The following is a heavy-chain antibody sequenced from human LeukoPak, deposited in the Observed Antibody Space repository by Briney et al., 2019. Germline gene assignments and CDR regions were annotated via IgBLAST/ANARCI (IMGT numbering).Heavy chain of an antibody. CDR1: GGSISNYY. Sequence: SETLSLTCTVSGGSISNYYWSWIRQPPGKGLEWVGIIYYSGSTYYNPSLKSRVTISVDTSKNQSSLGLSSVTAADTAVYYCARLDASAYYHDFDSWGQGTLVTVSS. CDR3: ARLDASAYYHDFDS. D-gene: IGHD3-22*01. CDR2: IYYSGST. V-gene: IGHV4-39*01. J-gene: IGHJ4*02.